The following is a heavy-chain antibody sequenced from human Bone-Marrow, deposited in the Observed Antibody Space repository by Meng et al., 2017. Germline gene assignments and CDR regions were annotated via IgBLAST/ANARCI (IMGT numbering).Heavy chain of an antibody. D-gene: IGHD5-18*01. Sequence: GGSLRLSCAASGFTFSSYSMNWVRQAPGKGLERVSSISSSSSYIYYADSVKGRFTISRDNAKNSLYLQMNSLRAEDTAVYYCASQLWLPYYYYGMDVWGQGTTVTVSS. CDR3: ASQLWLPYYYYGMDV. V-gene: IGHV3-21*01. J-gene: IGHJ6*02. CDR1: GFTFSSYS. CDR2: ISSSSSYI.